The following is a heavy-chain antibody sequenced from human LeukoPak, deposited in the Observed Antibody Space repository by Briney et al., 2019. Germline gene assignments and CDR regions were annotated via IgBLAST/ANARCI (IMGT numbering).Heavy chain of an antibody. J-gene: IGHJ4*02. CDR3: AKRGSSWSYFDY. CDR2: ISDSGGST. D-gene: IGHD6-13*01. CDR1: GFTFSDYA. V-gene: IGHV3-23*01. Sequence: GGSLRLSCAASGFTFSDYAMTWVRQAPGKGLQWVSLISDSGGSTYYAGSVKGRFTVSRDNSKATLYLQMNSLRADDTAVYFCAKRGSSWSYFDYWDQGTLVTVSS.